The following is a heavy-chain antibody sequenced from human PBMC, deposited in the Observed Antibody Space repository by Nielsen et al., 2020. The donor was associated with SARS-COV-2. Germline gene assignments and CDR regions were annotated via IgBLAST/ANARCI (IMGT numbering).Heavy chain of an antibody. V-gene: IGHV6-1*01. CDR2: IYYRSKWFY. Sequence: SPTLSLTCVISGDSVSSNSVAWNWIRPSPSRGLEWLGRIYYRSKWFYEYAASVRSRITIDPDTSKNQFSLHLNSVTSEDTAMYYCTRDPGYYRGMDVWGQGTTVTVSS. J-gene: IGHJ6*02. CDR3: TRDPGYYRGMDV. CDR1: GDSVSSNSVA.